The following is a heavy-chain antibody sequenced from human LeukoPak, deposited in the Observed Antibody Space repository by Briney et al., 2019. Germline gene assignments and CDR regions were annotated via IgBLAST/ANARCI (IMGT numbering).Heavy chain of an antibody. J-gene: IGHJ6*02. Sequence: ASVKVSCKASGYTFTSYDINWVRQATGQGLEWMGWMNPNSGNTGYAQKFQGRVTMTRNTSISIAYMELSSLRSEDTAAYYCARAHSSSWYSYYYYYGMDVWGQGTTVTVSS. D-gene: IGHD6-13*01. CDR3: ARAHSSSWYSYYYYYGMDV. CDR2: MNPNSGNT. V-gene: IGHV1-8*01. CDR1: GYTFTSYD.